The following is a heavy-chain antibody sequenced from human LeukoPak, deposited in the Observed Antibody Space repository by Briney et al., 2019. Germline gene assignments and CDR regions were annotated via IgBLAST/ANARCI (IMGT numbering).Heavy chain of an antibody. CDR3: ATGPFGGDAFDI. D-gene: IGHD3-10*01. V-gene: IGHV1-8*01. CDR1: GYTFTSYD. Sequence: ASVKVRCKASGYTFTSYDINWVRQATGQGLEWMGWMNPNSGNTGYAQKFQGRVTMTRNTSISTAYMELRSLRSEDTAVYYCATGPFGGDAFDIWGQGTMVTVSS. CDR2: MNPNSGNT. J-gene: IGHJ3*02.